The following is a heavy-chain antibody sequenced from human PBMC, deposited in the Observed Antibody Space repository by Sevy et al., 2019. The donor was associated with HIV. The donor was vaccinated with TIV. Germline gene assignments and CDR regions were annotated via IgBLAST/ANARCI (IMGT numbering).Heavy chain of an antibody. Sequence: GGSLRLSCAASEFTFSSYSRNWVRQAPGKGLEWVSSISSSSSYIYYADSVKGRFTISRDNAKNSLYLQMNSLRAEDTAVYYCARDCNSSGCRSGLTWGQGTMVTVSS. CDR3: ARDCNSSGCRSGLT. D-gene: IGHD6-19*01. CDR2: ISSSSSYI. J-gene: IGHJ3*01. CDR1: EFTFSSYS. V-gene: IGHV3-21*01.